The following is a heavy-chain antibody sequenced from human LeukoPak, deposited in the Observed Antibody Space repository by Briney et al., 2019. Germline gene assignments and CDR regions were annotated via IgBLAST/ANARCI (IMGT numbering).Heavy chain of an antibody. D-gene: IGHD2-21*01. J-gene: IGHJ4*02. CDR1: GDSVSTNSAA. V-gene: IGHV6-1*01. Sequence: SQTLSLTCAISGDSVSTNSAAWNWIRPSPSRGLEWLGRTYYRSKWYRDYAVSVKGRISINSDTSKNQFSLQLNSVTPEDTAVYYCTRDKGRINDYWGQGTLVTVSS. CDR3: TRDKGRINDY. CDR2: TYYRSKWYR.